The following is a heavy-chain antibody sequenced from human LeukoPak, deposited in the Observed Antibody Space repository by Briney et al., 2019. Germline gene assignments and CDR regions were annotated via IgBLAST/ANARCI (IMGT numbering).Heavy chain of an antibody. CDR1: GGSISSYY. D-gene: IGHD3-16*02. CDR2: IYYSGST. Sequence: SETLSLTCTVSGGSISSYYWSWIRQPPGKGLEWIGHIYYSGSTNYNPSLKSRVTISVDTSKNQFSLKLSSVTAADTAVYYCARTSYDYVWGSYRYWFDYWGQGTLVTVSS. J-gene: IGHJ4*02. V-gene: IGHV4-59*01. CDR3: ARTSYDYVWGSYRYWFDY.